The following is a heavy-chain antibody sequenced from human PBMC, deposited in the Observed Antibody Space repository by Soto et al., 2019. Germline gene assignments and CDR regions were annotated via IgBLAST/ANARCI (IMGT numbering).Heavy chain of an antibody. V-gene: IGHV4-59*08. D-gene: IGHD3-10*01. Sequence: SETLSLTCTVSGGSISSYYWSWIRQPPGKGLEWIGYIYYSGSINYNPSLKSRVTISVDTSKNQFSLKLSSVTAADTAVYYCARHIYGSGERFDPWGQGTLVTVSS. CDR2: IYYSGSI. CDR3: ARHIYGSGERFDP. CDR1: GGSISSYY. J-gene: IGHJ5*02.